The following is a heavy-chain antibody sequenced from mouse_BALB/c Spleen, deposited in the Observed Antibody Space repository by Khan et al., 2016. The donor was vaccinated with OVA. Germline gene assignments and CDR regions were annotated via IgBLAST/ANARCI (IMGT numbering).Heavy chain of an antibody. CDR3: ERHNYGPFAY. CDR1: GFTFSSYA. CDR2: ISSGGDYT. D-gene: IGHD1-1*01. J-gene: IGHJ3*01. V-gene: IGHV5-9-3*01. Sequence: EVELVESGGGLVKPGGPLKLSCAASGFTFSSYAMSWVRQTPEKRLEWVATISSGGDYTYYPDSVQGRFTISRDNAKNTLSLQMSSLRAEDPAIYYCERHNYGPFAYWGQGTLVTVSA.